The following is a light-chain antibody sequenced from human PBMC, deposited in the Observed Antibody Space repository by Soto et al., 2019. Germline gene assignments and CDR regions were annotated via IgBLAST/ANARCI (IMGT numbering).Light chain of an antibody. V-gene: IGKV1-39*01. CDR2: TAS. CDR1: QDISTY. CDR3: QQTYRTPLT. J-gene: IGKJ1*01. Sequence: DIQMTQSPSSLSASVGDRVTITCRASQDISTYLNWYQQKPGKAPNLLIHTASTLQSGVPSRFSGSGSGTDFTLIISSLQPEDFATYHCQQTYRTPLTFGQGTKVDIK.